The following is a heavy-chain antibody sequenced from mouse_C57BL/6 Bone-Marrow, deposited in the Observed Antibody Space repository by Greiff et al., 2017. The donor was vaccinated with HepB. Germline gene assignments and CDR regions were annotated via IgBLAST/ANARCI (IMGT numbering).Heavy chain of an antibody. CDR3: ARCPLDGYYLY. V-gene: IGHV1-4*01. J-gene: IGHJ2*01. D-gene: IGHD2-3*01. Sequence: QVQLQQSGAELARPGASVKMSCKASGYTFTSYSMHWVKQRPGQGLEWIGYINPSSGYTKYNQKFKDKATLTADKSSRTAYMQLSSLTSEDSAVYYCARCPLDGYYLYWGQGTTLTVSA. CDR2: INPSSGYT. CDR1: GYTFTSYS.